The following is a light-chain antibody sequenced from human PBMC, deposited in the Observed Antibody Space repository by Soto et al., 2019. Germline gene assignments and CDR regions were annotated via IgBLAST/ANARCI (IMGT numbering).Light chain of an antibody. CDR2: RAS. CDR1: QTVSSTW. J-gene: IGKJ2*03. Sequence: EMVLTKSPDTLSLSPGERATLSGLASQTVSSTWLAWYQQKPDQAPSLLIYRASSRAGGVPDKFSGSGSGTAFTLTINRLEPEDVAVYYCQQYSMSPYSFAQGTKVE. V-gene: IGKV3-20*01. CDR3: QQYSMSPYS.